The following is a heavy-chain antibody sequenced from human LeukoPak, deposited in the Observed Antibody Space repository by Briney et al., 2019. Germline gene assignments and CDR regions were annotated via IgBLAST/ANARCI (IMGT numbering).Heavy chain of an antibody. J-gene: IGHJ3*02. CDR2: IDWDDDK. CDR1: GFSLSTSGMR. Sequence: SGPALVKPTQTLTLTCTFSGFSLSTSGMRASWIRQPPGKALEWLARIDWDDDKFYNTSLKTRLTISKDTSKNQVVLTMTNMDPVDTATYYCANTGPDGAFDIWGQGTMVTVSS. D-gene: IGHD1-14*01. V-gene: IGHV2-70*04. CDR3: ANTGPDGAFDI.